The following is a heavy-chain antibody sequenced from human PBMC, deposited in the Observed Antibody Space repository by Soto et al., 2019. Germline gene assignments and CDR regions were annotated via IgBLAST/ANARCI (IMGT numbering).Heavy chain of an antibody. D-gene: IGHD2-21*02. Sequence: QVQLVESGGGSVKPGGSLRLSCEASAFTLTDYYMSWRRQAPGKGLEWLSYISNSGNTIYYADSVKGRFTISRDSAKNSLFLQMNSLRAEDTAVYYCARIGECGGDCYAFDIWGQGTMVSVSS. CDR2: ISNSGNTI. CDR3: ARIGECGGDCYAFDI. CDR1: AFTLTDYY. V-gene: IGHV3-11*01. J-gene: IGHJ3*02.